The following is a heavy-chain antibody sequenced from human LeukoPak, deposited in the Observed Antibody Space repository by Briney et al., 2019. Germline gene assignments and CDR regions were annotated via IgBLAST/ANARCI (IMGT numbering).Heavy chain of an antibody. Sequence: GGSRRLSCAASGFTLTDAWVSWIRQPPGKGLEWVGHLKSKTDGGTTDYAAPVKGRFTISRDDSKNTLYLQMNSLKTEDTAVYYCTTAMNVGIYDSSGYYYAGFDPWGQGTLVTVSS. CDR1: GFTLTDAW. D-gene: IGHD3-22*01. V-gene: IGHV3-15*01. CDR3: TTAMNVGIYDSSGYYYAGFDP. J-gene: IGHJ5*02. CDR2: LKSKTDGGTT.